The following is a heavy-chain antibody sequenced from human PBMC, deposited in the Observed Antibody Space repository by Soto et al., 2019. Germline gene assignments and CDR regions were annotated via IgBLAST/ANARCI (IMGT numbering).Heavy chain of an antibody. CDR1: GYTLTELS. D-gene: IGHD3-22*01. CDR3: ARGVYDSSGYQSGGYFDL. CDR2: FDPEDGET. Sequence: ASVKVSCKVSGYTLTELSMHWVRQAPGKGLEWMGGFDPEDGETIYAQKFQGRVTMTEDTSTDTAYMELSSLRSDDTAVYYCARGVYDSSGYQSGGYFDLWGRGTLVTVSS. J-gene: IGHJ2*01. V-gene: IGHV1-24*01.